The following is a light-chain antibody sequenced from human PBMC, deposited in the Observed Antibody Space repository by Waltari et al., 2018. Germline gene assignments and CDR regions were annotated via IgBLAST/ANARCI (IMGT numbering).Light chain of an antibody. CDR1: SRDVGGYNY. J-gene: IGLJ1*01. Sequence: QSALTQPPSAPGAPGQSGTTSCTATSRDVGGYNYVPWYQQNPGKAPKLLIYEVSKRPPGVPDRFSGSKSGNTASLTVSGLQAEDEADYYCGSYGGSNNYVFGTGTKVTVL. CDR2: EVS. V-gene: IGLV2-8*01. CDR3: GSYGGSNNYV.